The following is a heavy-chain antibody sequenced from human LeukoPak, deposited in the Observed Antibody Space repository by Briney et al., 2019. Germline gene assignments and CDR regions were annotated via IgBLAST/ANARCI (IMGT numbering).Heavy chain of an antibody. V-gene: IGHV4-34*01. J-gene: IGHJ5*02. CDR3: ARRSGFNWFDP. CDR2: INHSGST. D-gene: IGHD3-3*01. Sequence: TSETLSLTRAVYGGSFSGYYWSWIRQPPGKGLEWIGEINHSGSTNYNPSLKSRVTISVDTSNNQFSLKLSSVTATDTAVYYCARRSGFNWFDPWGQGTLVTVSS. CDR1: GGSFSGYY.